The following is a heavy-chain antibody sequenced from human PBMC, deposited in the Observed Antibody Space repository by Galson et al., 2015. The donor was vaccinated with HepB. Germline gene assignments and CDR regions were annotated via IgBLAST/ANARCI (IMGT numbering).Heavy chain of an antibody. CDR3: SAGQGKTDSDY. CDR2: IKREIEIEGGAT. V-gene: IGHV3-15*01. CDR1: GFAFNDAW. Sequence: SLRLSCAASGFAFNDAWMNWVRQAPGKGLEWVARIKREIEIEGGATDYGAPVKGRFTISRDDSKNTLYLQMNSLKTEDTAVYYCSAGQGKTDSDYWG. D-gene: IGHD3-10*01. J-gene: IGHJ4*01.